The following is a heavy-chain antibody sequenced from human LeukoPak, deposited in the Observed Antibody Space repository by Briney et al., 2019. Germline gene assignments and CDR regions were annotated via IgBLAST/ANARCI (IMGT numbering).Heavy chain of an antibody. J-gene: IGHJ4*02. CDR3: AKDRGGRDGYNFDY. CDR1: GLTVSSNY. Sequence: GGSLRLSCAASGLTVSSNYMSWVRQAPGKGLEWVSVIYSGGSTYYADSVKGRFTISRDISKNTLYLQMNSLRAEDTAVYYCAKDRGGRDGYNFDYWSQGTLVTVSS. V-gene: IGHV3-66*01. D-gene: IGHD5-24*01. CDR2: IYSGGST.